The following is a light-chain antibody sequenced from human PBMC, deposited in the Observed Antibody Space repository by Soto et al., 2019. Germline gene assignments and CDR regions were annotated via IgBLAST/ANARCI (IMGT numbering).Light chain of an antibody. CDR2: KAS. CDR1: QSISSW. J-gene: IGKJ1*01. V-gene: IGKV1-5*03. Sequence: VQMTQSLSTLSATVGYRDSITFRASQSISSWLAWYQQKPGKAPKLLIYKASSLESGVPSRFSGSGSGTEFTLTISSLQPDDFATYYCQQYSTYSRTFGPGTKVDIK. CDR3: QQYSTYSRT.